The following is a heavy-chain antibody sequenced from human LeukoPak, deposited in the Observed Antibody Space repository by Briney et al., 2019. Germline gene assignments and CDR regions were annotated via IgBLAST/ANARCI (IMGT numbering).Heavy chain of an antibody. D-gene: IGHD1-26*01. CDR1: GFTFSSYG. Sequence: PGGSLRLSCAASGFTFSSYGMSWVRQAPGKGLEWVSTISGSAYNTYYADSAKGRFTISRDNSANTLYLQMNSLRAEDTALYYCAKHSGSYFIYYVDSWGQGTLVTVSS. V-gene: IGHV3-23*01. CDR3: AKHSGSYFIYYVDS. J-gene: IGHJ4*02. CDR2: ISGSAYNT.